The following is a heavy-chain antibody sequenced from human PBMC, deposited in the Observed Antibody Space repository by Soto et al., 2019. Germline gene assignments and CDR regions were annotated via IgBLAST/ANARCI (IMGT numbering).Heavy chain of an antibody. CDR1: GFSFTRFA. CDR3: AKDRVPVGSVVIIHYYFDV. D-gene: IGHD3-22*01. CDR2: ISSDVSHE. V-gene: IGHV3-30*18. J-gene: IGHJ4*02. Sequence: GGSLRLSCAASGFSFTRFATHWDRQAPGKGLEWVALISSDVSHEMYADSVKGRFTISRENSKNRLYLQMNNLRVEYTALYFCAKDRVPVGSVVIIHYYFDVWGRGTLVTVSS.